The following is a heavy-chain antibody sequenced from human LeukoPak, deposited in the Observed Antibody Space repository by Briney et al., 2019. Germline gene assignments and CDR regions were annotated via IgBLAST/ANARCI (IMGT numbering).Heavy chain of an antibody. J-gene: IGHJ4*02. CDR1: GFTFDDYA. Sequence: GRSLRLSCAASGFTFDDYAMHWVRQAPGKGLEWVSGISWNSGSIGYADSVKGRFTISRDNAKNSLYLQMNSLRAEDTAVYYCARETYVWGSYRYSHWGQGTLVTVSS. D-gene: IGHD3-16*02. CDR3: ARETYVWGSYRYSH. V-gene: IGHV3-9*01. CDR2: ISWNSGSI.